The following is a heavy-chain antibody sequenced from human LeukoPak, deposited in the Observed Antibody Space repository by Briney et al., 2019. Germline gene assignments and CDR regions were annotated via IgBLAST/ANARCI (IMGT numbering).Heavy chain of an antibody. CDR1: GFTFSSYA. CDR2: ISGSGGST. V-gene: IGHV3-23*01. Sequence: GGSLRLSCAASGFTFSSYAMSWVRQAPGKGLEWVSDISGSGGSTYYADSVKGRFTISRDNSKNTLYLQMNSLRAEDTAVYYCAKDHQIGTYYDFLSGYRKGDYYFDYWGQGTLVTVSS. CDR3: AKDHQIGTYYDFLSGYRKGDYYFDY. J-gene: IGHJ4*02. D-gene: IGHD3-3*01.